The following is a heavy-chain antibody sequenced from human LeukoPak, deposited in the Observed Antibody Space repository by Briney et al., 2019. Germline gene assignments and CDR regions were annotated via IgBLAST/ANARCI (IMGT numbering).Heavy chain of an antibody. CDR1: GYTFTSYY. CDR3: ARDTSSSWYAY. CDR2: INPGGGST. D-gene: IGHD6-13*01. Sequence: ASVKVSCKASGYTFTSYYMHWVRQAPGQGLEWLGIINPGGGSTSYAQKFQGRVAMTRDTSTSTVYMELSSLRSEGTAVYYCARDTSSSWYAYWGQGTLVTVSS. J-gene: IGHJ4*02. V-gene: IGHV1-46*01.